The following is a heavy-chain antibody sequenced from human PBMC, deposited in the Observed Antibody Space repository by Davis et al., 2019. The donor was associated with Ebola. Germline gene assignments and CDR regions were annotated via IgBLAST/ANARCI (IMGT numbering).Heavy chain of an antibody. D-gene: IGHD6-13*01. Sequence: PSETLSLTCTVPGGSISSYYWSWIRQPAGKGLEWIGRIYTIGSTNYNPSLTSRVTTSVDTSKNQFSLKLSSVTAADTAVYYCARDTSSTITVYWYFDLWGRGTLVTVSS. CDR3: ARDTSSTITVYWYFDL. CDR2: IYTIGST. CDR1: GGSISSYY. J-gene: IGHJ2*01. V-gene: IGHV4-4*07.